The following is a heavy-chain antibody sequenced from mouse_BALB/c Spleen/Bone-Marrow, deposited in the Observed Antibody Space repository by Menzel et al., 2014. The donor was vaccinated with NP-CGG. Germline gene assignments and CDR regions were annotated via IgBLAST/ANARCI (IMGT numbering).Heavy chain of an antibody. Sequence: QVQLQQSGSELRSPGSSVKLSCKDFDSEVFPIAYMSWVRQKPGHGFEWIGDILPSIGRTIYGEKFEDKATLDADTVSNAACLELKSRTSEDCAIYYCARKRDYYGSSYDWYFDVWGAGTTVTVSS. V-gene: IGHV15-2*02. J-gene: IGHJ1*01. D-gene: IGHD1-1*01. CDR1: DSEVFPIAY. CDR2: ILPSIGRT. CDR3: ARKRDYYGSSYDWYFDV.